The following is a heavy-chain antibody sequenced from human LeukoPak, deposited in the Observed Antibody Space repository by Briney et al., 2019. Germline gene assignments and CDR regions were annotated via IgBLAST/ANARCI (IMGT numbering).Heavy chain of an antibody. Sequence: GGSLRLSCAASGFTFDDYGMSWVRQAPGKGLEWISGINRNGDSANYADSVKGRFTISRDNAKNSLYPQMNSLRAEDTALYYCVRSSKEAEWGQGTLVTVSS. J-gene: IGHJ4*02. CDR2: INRNGDSA. CDR3: VRSSKEAE. D-gene: IGHD4-11*01. CDR1: GFTFDDYG. V-gene: IGHV3-20*04.